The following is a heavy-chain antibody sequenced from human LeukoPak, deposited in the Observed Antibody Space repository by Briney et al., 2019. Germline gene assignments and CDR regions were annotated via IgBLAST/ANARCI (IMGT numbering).Heavy chain of an antibody. CDR2: ISSSGSYI. V-gene: IGHV3-48*03. D-gene: IGHD1-1*01. J-gene: IGHJ4*02. Sequence: GGSLRLSCAASGFTFSSYEMNWVRQAPGKGLEWVSYISSSGSYIYYADSVKGRFTISRDNAKNSLYLQMNSLRAEDTAVYYCARDWRYGHFDYWGQGTLVTVSS. CDR3: ARDWRYGHFDY. CDR1: GFTFSSYE.